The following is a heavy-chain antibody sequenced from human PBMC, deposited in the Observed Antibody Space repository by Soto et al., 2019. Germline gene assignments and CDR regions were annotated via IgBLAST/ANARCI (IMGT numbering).Heavy chain of an antibody. J-gene: IGHJ4*02. D-gene: IGHD1-26*01. Sequence: ESLKISCKASEYSFTSYWIGWVRQVPGKGLEWMGIIYPGDSDTIYSPSFQGQVTISADKSISTAYLQWNSLKASDTAMYYCARPPYSASYYYFDQWGKGTPVTVSS. V-gene: IGHV5-51*01. CDR2: IYPGDSDT. CDR1: EYSFTSYW. CDR3: ARPPYSASYYYFDQ.